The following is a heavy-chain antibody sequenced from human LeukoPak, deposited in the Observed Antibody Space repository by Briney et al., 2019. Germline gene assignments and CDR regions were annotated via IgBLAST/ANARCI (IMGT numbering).Heavy chain of an antibody. D-gene: IGHD6-13*01. CDR1: GFTFSSYA. CDR3: AKDAYHYSSSWYYFDY. V-gene: IGHV3-23*01. J-gene: IGHJ4*02. CDR2: ISGSGGTT. Sequence: GGFLRLSCAASGFTFSSYAMSWVRQAPGKGLEWVSAISGSGGTTYYADSVKGRFTISRDNSKNTLCLQMNSLRAEDRAVYYSAKDAYHYSSSWYYFDYWGQGTLVTVSS.